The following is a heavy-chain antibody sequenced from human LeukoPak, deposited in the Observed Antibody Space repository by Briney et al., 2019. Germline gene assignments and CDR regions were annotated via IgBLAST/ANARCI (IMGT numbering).Heavy chain of an antibody. D-gene: IGHD3-10*01. V-gene: IGHV3-30*02. CDR3: AKDGPLWFGEHPYYFDY. J-gene: IGHJ4*02. CDR2: IRYDGSNK. Sequence: PGGSLRLSCAASGFPFSSFGMHWVRQAPGKGLEWVAFIRYDGSNKYYADSVKGRFTISRDNSKNTLYLQMNSLRAEDTAMYYCAKDGPLWFGEHPYYFDYWGQGTLVTVSS. CDR1: GFPFSSFG.